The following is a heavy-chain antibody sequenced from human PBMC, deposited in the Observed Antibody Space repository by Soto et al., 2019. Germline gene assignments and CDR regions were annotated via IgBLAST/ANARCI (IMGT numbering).Heavy chain of an antibody. Sequence: PGESLRLSCAASGFTFNSHDMHWVRQTTGRGLEWISGIGIAGDPYYSGSVKGRFTISRENAKNSFYLEMNSLRAGDTAVYYCARAADLGXSTIFGVVIPPPLKFDYWGQGTLVTVSS. CDR2: IGIAGDP. CDR3: ARAADLGXSTIFGVVIPPPLKFDY. V-gene: IGHV3-13*05. CDR1: GFTFNSHD. J-gene: IGHJ4*02. D-gene: IGHD3-3*01.